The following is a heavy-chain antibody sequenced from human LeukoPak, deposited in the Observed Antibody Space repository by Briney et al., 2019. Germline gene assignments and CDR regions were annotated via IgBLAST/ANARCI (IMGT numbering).Heavy chain of an antibody. CDR1: GGSFSGYY. CDR2: INHSGST. Sequence: PSETLSLTCAVYGGSFSGYYWSWIRQPPGKGLEWIGEINHSGSTNYNPSLKSRVTISVDTSKNQFSLKLSSVTAADTAVYYCARLFGYSYGSTYWGQGTLVTVSS. J-gene: IGHJ4*02. CDR3: ARLFGYSYGSTY. V-gene: IGHV4-34*01. D-gene: IGHD5-18*01.